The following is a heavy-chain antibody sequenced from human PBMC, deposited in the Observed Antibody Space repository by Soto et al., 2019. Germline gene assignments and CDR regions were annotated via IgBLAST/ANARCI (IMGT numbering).Heavy chain of an antibody. CDR3: ATRSPAFDY. V-gene: IGHV1-18*01. CDR2: ITTDKGKT. Sequence: QVQLVQSGPEVKKPGASVKVSCKTSGYTFTSYGISWVRQAPGQGLEWVGWITTDKGKTTYAQKFQGRVTMTTDTPTSTAYMELRSLRSDDTAVYYCATRSPAFDYWGQGTLVTVSS. CDR1: GYTFTSYG. J-gene: IGHJ4*02.